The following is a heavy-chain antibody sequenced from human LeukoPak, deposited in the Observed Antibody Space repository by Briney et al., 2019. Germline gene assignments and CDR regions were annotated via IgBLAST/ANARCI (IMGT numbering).Heavy chain of an antibody. V-gene: IGHV1-46*01. CDR3: ARGVLERDSSGWYDSRAAFDI. CDR2: INPSGGST. D-gene: IGHD6-19*01. CDR1: GYTFTSYY. Sequence: ASVKVSFTASGYTFTSYYMHWVRQAPGQGLEWMGIINPSGGSTSYAQKFQGRVTMTRDTSTSTVYMELSSLRSEDTAVYYCARGVLERDSSGWYDSRAAFDIWGQGTMVTVSS. J-gene: IGHJ3*02.